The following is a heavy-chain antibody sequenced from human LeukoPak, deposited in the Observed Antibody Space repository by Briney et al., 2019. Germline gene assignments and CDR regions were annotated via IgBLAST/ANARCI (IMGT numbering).Heavy chain of an antibody. D-gene: IGHD6-6*01. Sequence: SETLSLTCTVSGGSISSGSYYWSWIRQPAGKGLEWIGRIYTSGSTNYNPSLKSRVTISVDTSKNQFSLKVSSVTAADTAVYYCARQSIAARGYYYYMDVWGKGTTVTVSS. V-gene: IGHV4-61*02. CDR3: ARQSIAARGYYYYMDV. CDR1: GGSISSGSYY. J-gene: IGHJ6*03. CDR2: IYTSGST.